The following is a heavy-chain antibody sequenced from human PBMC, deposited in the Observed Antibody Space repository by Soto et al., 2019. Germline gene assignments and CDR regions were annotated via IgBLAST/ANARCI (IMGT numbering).Heavy chain of an antibody. CDR3: ARGLYNWFDP. V-gene: IGHV4-34*01. J-gene: IGHJ5*02. CDR2: INHSGST. CDR1: GGSFSGYY. Sequence: SETLSLTCAVYGGSFSGYYWSWIRQPPGKGLEWIGEINHSGSTNYNPSLKSRVTISVDTSKNQFSLKLSSVTAADTAVYYCARGLYNWFDPWGQGTLVTVS.